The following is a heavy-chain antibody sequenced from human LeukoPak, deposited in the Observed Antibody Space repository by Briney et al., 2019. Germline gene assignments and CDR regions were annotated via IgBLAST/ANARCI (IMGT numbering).Heavy chain of an antibody. CDR3: ARVGYSYGPL. Sequence: PSETLSLTCAVYGGSFSGCYWSWIRQPPGKGLEWIGEINHSGSTNYNPSLKSRVTISVDTSKNQLSLKLSSVTAADTAVYYCARVGYSYGPLWGQGTLVTVSS. J-gene: IGHJ4*02. CDR2: INHSGST. CDR1: GGSFSGCY. V-gene: IGHV4-34*01. D-gene: IGHD5-18*01.